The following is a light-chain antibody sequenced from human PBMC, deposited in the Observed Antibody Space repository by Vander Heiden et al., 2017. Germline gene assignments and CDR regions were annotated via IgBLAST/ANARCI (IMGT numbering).Light chain of an antibody. CDR2: WAS. J-gene: IGKJ1*01. CDR3: QQYYSTPWT. Sequence: DIVMTQSPDSLAVSLAERATINCKSSQSILYSSNNKNYLAWYQQKPGQPPKLLIYWASTRESGVPDRFSGSGSGTDFTLTISSLQAEDVAVYYCQQYYSTPWTFAYGVKVEI. V-gene: IGKV4-1*01. CDR1: QSILYSSNNKNY.